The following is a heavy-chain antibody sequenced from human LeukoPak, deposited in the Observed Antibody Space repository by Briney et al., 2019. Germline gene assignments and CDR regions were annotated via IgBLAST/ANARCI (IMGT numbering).Heavy chain of an antibody. D-gene: IGHD3-9*01. J-gene: IGHJ5*02. CDR1: GGSFSGYY. CDR3: ARDGAHDILTGGEFDP. V-gene: IGHV4-34*01. CDR2: INHSGST. Sequence: SETLSLTCAVYGGSFSGYYWSWIRQPPGKGLEWIGEINHSGSTYYNPSLKSRVTISVDTSKNQFSLKLSSVTAADTAVYYCARDGAHDILTGGEFDPWGQGTLVTVSS.